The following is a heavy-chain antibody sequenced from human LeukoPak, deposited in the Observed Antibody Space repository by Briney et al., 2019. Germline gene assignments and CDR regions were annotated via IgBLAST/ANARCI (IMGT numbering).Heavy chain of an antibody. CDR2: ISGDGGST. V-gene: IGHV3-43*02. CDR3: AKLEGYSYPDRYYYYYMDV. D-gene: IGHD5-18*01. J-gene: IGHJ6*03. CDR1: GFTFDDYA. Sequence: GGSLRLSCAASGFTFDDYAMHWVRQAPGKGLEWVSLISGDGGSTYYADSVKGRFTISRDNSKNSLYLQVNSLRTEDTALYYCAKLEGYSYPDRYYYYYMDVWGKGTTVTVSS.